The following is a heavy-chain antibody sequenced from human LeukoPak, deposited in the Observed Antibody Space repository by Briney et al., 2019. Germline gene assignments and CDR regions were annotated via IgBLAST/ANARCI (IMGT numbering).Heavy chain of an antibody. J-gene: IGHJ4*02. D-gene: IGHD6-13*01. CDR2: IYYSGST. CDR1: GFTVSSNY. CDR3: ARGSVAAAVSYDY. V-gene: IGHV4-59*02. Sequence: GSLRLSCAASGFTVSSNYMSWVRQAPGKGLEWIGYIYYSGSTNYNPSLKSRVAISVDTSKNQFSLKLSSVTAADTAVYYCARGSVAAAVSYDYWGQGTLVTVSS.